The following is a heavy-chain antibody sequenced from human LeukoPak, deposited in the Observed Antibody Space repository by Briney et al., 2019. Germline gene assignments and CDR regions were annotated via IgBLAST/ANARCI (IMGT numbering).Heavy chain of an antibody. CDR3: AKSNGYGLIDI. J-gene: IGHJ3*02. CDR1: GASFSGYY. V-gene: IGHV4-34*01. Sequence: SETLSLTCAVYGASFSGYYWSWIRQPPGKGLEWIGEINHSGSTNYNPSLKSRVTIPVDTSKNQFSLKLTSVTAADTAVYYCAKSNGYGLIDIWGQGTMVTVSS. D-gene: IGHD3-22*01. CDR2: INHSGST.